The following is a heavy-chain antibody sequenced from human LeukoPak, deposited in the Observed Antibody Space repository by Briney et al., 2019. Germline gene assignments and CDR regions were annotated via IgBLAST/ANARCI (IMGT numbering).Heavy chain of an antibody. V-gene: IGHV3-30*18. CDR1: GFTFSSYG. CDR2: ISYDGSNK. Sequence: GGSLRLSCAASGFTFSSYGMHWVRQAPGKGLEWVAVISYDGSNKYYADSVKGRFTISRDNSKNTLYLQMNSLRAEDTAVYYCAKDRQWDLLLPFAYWGQGTLVTVSS. J-gene: IGHJ4*02. CDR3: AKDRQWDLLLPFAY. D-gene: IGHD1-26*01.